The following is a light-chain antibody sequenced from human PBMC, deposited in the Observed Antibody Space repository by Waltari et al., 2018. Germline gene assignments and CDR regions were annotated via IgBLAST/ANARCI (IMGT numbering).Light chain of an antibody. V-gene: IGLV2-18*02. CDR1: RTDVGSYSR. CDR2: EVN. Sequence: QSALTQPPSVSGSPGQSVTISCTGTRTDVGSYSRVSWYQQPPGSAPKVIIYEVNKRPSGVPDRFSGSKSGNMASLTISGLQPEDEADYYCSSYTSSTTLVFGGGTSLTVL. J-gene: IGLJ3*02. CDR3: SSYTSSTTLV.